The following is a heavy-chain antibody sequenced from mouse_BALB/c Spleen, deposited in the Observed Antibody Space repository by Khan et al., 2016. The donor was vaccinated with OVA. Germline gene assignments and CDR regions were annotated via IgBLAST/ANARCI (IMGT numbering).Heavy chain of an antibody. Sequence: QVQLLQSGAELARPGASVKLSCKASGYTFTDYYINWVKQRTGQGLEWIGEISPGSGDTYYNERFKGKATLTADKSSSTAYMQLSSQTSEASAVYFCARRNYFGYTFAYWGQGTLVTVSA. CDR1: GYTFTDYY. J-gene: IGHJ3*01. CDR2: ISPGSGDT. CDR3: ARRNYFGYTFAY. D-gene: IGHD1-2*01. V-gene: IGHV1-77*01.